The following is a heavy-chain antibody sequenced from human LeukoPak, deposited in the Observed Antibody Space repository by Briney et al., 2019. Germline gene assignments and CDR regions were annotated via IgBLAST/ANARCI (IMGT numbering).Heavy chain of an antibody. J-gene: IGHJ5*02. Sequence: SETLSLTCTVSGGSICSYCWSWLRQPPGKGLEWIGHIYGSGSTNYNPSLKSRVTLSVDTSKNQFSLKLSSVTAADTAVYYCAREGTSGTHLNWFDPWGQGTLVTVSS. V-gene: IGHV4-59*01. CDR3: AREGTSGTHLNWFDP. CDR2: IYGSGST. D-gene: IGHD1-1*01. CDR1: GGSICSYC.